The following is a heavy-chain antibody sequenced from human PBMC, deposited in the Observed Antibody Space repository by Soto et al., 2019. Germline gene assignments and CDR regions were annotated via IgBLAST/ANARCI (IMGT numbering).Heavy chain of an antibody. CDR1: GYSVSSSDYY. CDR2: IFYSGLT. Sequence: SETMSLTCSVSGYSVSSSDYYWAWIRQPPGKGLEWIGSIFYSGLTYYNPSLKSRVTLSVDTSKNQFSVRLTSVTAADTAVYYCAPLTVSLSGPYGIHVWGQGTTVTVSS. CDR3: APLTVSLSGPYGIHV. V-gene: IGHV4-39*01. J-gene: IGHJ6*02. D-gene: IGHD2-15*01.